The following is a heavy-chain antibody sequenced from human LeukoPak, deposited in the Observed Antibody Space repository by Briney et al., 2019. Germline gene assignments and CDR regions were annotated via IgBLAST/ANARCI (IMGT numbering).Heavy chain of an antibody. Sequence: ASVKVSCKASGYTFTSYAMHWVRQAPGQRLEWMGWINAGNGNTKYSQNFQGRVTITRDTSASTAYMELSSLRSEDTAVFYCARVGAAAGPYYFDYWGQGTLVTVSS. V-gene: IGHV1-3*01. J-gene: IGHJ4*02. CDR2: INAGNGNT. CDR3: ARVGAAAGPYYFDY. CDR1: GYTFTSYA. D-gene: IGHD6-13*01.